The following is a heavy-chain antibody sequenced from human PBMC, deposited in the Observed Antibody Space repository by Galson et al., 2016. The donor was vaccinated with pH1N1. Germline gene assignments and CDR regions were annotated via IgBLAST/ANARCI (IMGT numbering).Heavy chain of an antibody. V-gene: IGHV3-30*18. Sequence: LRLSCAASEFTFSSYGMHWVRQAPGKGLEWVALISYDGTNKYYGDSVKGRCSISRDNSKNTLYLQMDSLRAEDTAVYYCAKDDYPLIIGLRRAWGMNVWGQGTTAIVSS. D-gene: IGHD3-16*01. CDR3: AKDDYPLIIGLRRAWGMNV. CDR1: EFTFSSYG. J-gene: IGHJ6*02. CDR2: ISYDGTNK.